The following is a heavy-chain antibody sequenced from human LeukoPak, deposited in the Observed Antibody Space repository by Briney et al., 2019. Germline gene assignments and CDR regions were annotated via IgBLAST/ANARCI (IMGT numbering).Heavy chain of an antibody. D-gene: IGHD3-10*01. Sequence: GGSLRPSCAASGFTFDDHAMHWVRQAPGKGLEWVSGINWNSGRKGYADSVKGRFTISRDNAKNSLYLQMNSLRVEDTALYYCARDRGLSAYYFDYWGQGTLVTVSS. CDR2: INWNSGRK. J-gene: IGHJ4*02. V-gene: IGHV3-9*01. CDR1: GFTFDDHA. CDR3: ARDRGLSAYYFDY.